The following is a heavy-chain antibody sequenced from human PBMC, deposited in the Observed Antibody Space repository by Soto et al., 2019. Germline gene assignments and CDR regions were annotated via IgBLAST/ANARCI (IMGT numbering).Heavy chain of an antibody. CDR2: IYYTGST. D-gene: IGHD3-3*01. V-gene: IGHV4-59*08. CDR1: GGSINNYY. Sequence: PSETLSLTCTVSGGSINNYYWSWIRQPPGKGLEWIGYIYYTGSTNYNPSLKSRVTISVDTSKNQFSLKLNSVTAADTAIYYCASYDFWSGYWFDPWGQGTLVTVSS. CDR3: ASYDFWSGYWFDP. J-gene: IGHJ5*02.